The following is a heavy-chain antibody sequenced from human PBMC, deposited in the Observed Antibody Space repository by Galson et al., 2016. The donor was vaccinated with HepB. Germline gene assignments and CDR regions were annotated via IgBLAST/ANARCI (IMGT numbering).Heavy chain of an antibody. V-gene: IGHV1-18*01. CDR1: GYTFPSYG. J-gene: IGHJ2*01. Sequence: SVKVSCKASGYTFPSYGISWVRQAPGQGLEWMGWISPYNGDTIYAQNLQGRVTMTTDTSTTKANMQLRSLRSDDAAVYYCAGGPLRRPGDTDLWGRGTLVTVSS. CDR2: ISPYNGDT. CDR3: AGGPLRRPGDTDL. D-gene: IGHD2-2*01.